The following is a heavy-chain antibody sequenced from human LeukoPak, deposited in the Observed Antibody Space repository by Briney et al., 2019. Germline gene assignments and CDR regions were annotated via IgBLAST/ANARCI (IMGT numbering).Heavy chain of an antibody. CDR3: ARDGTGSGSYYPYYYYYGMDV. CDR2: ISSSSCYI. J-gene: IGHJ6*02. V-gene: IGHV3-21*01. Sequence: GGSLRLSCAASGFTFSSYSMNWVRQAPGKGLEWVSSISSSSCYIYYADSVRGRFTISRDNAKNSLYLQMNSLRAEDTAVYYCARDGTGSGSYYPYYYYYGMDVWGQGTTVTVSS. D-gene: IGHD3-10*01. CDR1: GFTFSSYS.